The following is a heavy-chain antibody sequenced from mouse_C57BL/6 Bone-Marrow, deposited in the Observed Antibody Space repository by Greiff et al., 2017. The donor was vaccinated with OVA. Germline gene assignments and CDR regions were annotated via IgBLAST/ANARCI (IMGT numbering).Heavy chain of an antibody. V-gene: IGHV1-69*01. D-gene: IGHD1-1*01. CDR1: GYTFTSYW. Sequence: VKLQESGAELVMPGASVKLSCKASGYTFTSYWMHWVKQRPGQGLEWIGEIDPSDSYTNYNQKFKGKSTLTVDKSSSTAYMQLSSLTSEDSAVYYCARWGTTVVAPFDYWGQGTTLTVSS. J-gene: IGHJ2*01. CDR2: IDPSDSYT. CDR3: ARWGTTVVAPFDY.